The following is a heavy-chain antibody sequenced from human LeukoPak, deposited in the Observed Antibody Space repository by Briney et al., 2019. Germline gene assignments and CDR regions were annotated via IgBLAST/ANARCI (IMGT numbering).Heavy chain of an antibody. J-gene: IGHJ4*02. Sequence: SVKVSCKASGFTFTRSAVQWVRQARGQRLEWIGWIVVGSGNTNYVQKFQERVTITRDMSTSTAYMELSSLRSEDTAVYYCAAALYGDYGPDYWGQGTLVTVSS. CDR1: GFTFTRSA. CDR2: IVVGSGNT. V-gene: IGHV1-58*01. CDR3: AAALYGDYGPDY. D-gene: IGHD4-17*01.